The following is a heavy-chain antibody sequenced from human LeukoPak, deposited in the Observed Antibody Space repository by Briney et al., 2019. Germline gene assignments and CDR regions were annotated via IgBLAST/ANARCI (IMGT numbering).Heavy chain of an antibody. D-gene: IGHD3-10*01. CDR1: GFTFSSYE. J-gene: IGHJ4*02. CDR3: ARDGYYGSVSYDF. Sequence: PGGSLRLSCAASGFTFSSYEMHWVRQAAGKGLEWVSYITSSGGSIYYADSVKGRSAISRDNAKHTLYLQMNSLRAEDCAVLHCARDGYYGSVSYDFWGQGTLVTVSS. V-gene: IGHV3-48*03. CDR2: ITSSGGSI.